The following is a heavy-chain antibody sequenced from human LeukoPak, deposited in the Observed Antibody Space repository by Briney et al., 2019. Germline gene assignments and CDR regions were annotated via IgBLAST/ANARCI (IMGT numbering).Heavy chain of an antibody. J-gene: IGHJ3*02. D-gene: IGHD4-17*01. CDR2: ISTSGSTK. Sequence: GGSLRLSCAASGFAFSTYEMNWVRQAPGKGLEWISYISTSGSTKYYADSVKGRFTISRDNAKNSLYLQMNSLRAEDTAVCYCARDINYGDYVLSRGAFDIWGQGTMVTVSS. CDR1: GFAFSTYE. V-gene: IGHV3-48*03. CDR3: ARDINYGDYVLSRGAFDI.